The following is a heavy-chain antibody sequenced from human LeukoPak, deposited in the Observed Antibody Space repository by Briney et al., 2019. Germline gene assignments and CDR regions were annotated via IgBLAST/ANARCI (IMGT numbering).Heavy chain of an antibody. CDR3: ARPLRGYSYGYY. CDR1: GFTFSSYA. V-gene: IGHV3-23*01. Sequence: GGSLRLSCAASGFTFSSYAVSWVRQAPGKGLEWVSAISGSGGSTYYADSVKGRFTISRDNSKNTLYLQMNSLRAEDTAVYYCARPLRGYSYGYYWGQGTLVTVSS. D-gene: IGHD5-18*01. CDR2: ISGSGGST. J-gene: IGHJ4*02.